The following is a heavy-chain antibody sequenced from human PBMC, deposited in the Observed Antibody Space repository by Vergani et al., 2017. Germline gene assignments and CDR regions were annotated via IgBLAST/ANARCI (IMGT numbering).Heavy chain of an antibody. CDR3: ARDRRGHYGSGMKGYDYGMDV. CDR2: ISSSSSYI. CDR1: GFTFSSYS. V-gene: IGHV3-21*01. J-gene: IGHJ6*02. Sequence: EVQLVESGGGLVKPGGSLRLSCAASGFTFSSYSMNWVRQAPGKGLEWVSSISSSSSYIYYADSVKGRFTISRDNAKNSLYLQMNSLRAEDTAVYYCARDRRGHYGSGMKGYDYGMDVWGQGTTVTVSS. D-gene: IGHD3-10*01.